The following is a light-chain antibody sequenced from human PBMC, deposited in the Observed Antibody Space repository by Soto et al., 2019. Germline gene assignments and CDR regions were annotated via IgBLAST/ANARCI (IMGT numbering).Light chain of an antibody. Sequence: QSVLAQPPSASGSPGQSVTISCTGTSSDVGGYNYVSWYQQHPGKAPKLMIYEVSKRPSGVPDRFSGSKSGNTASLTVSGLQAEDEADYYCSSYGGSNIPLYVFGTGTKVTVL. CDR2: EVS. V-gene: IGLV2-8*01. J-gene: IGLJ1*01. CDR1: SSDVGGYNY. CDR3: SSYGGSNIPLYV.